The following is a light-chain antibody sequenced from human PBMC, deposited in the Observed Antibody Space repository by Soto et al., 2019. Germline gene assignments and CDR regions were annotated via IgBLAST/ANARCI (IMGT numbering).Light chain of an antibody. J-gene: IGLJ1*01. CDR3: CSYAGSYTHV. Sequence: QSVLTQPRSVSGSPGQSVTISCTGTSSDVASYYFVSWYQQHPGKAPKIIIYDVTKRPSGVPDRFSGSKSGNTASLTISGLQAEDEADYYCCSYAGSYTHVFGTGTKVTVL. CDR2: DVT. CDR1: SSDVASYYF. V-gene: IGLV2-11*01.